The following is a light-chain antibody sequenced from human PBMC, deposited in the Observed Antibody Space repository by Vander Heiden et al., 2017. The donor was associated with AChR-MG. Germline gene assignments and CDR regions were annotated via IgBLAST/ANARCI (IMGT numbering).Light chain of an antibody. Sequence: YDPTQPPSVSVALGQTARITCGGNNIGSKNVHWYQRKPGQAPVRVIYRDSNRPSGISERFSGSNSGNTATLTISRAQAGDEADDYCQVWDSTIDVVFGGGTMLTVL. CDR1: NIGSKN. CDR2: RDS. CDR3: QVWDSTIDVV. J-gene: IGLJ2*01. V-gene: IGLV3-9*01.